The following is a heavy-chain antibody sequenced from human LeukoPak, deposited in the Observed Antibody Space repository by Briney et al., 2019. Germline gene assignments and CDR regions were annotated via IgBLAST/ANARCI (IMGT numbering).Heavy chain of an antibody. D-gene: IGHD6-13*01. V-gene: IGHV3-23*01. J-gene: IGHJ5*02. CDR2: ISGSGGST. CDR3: AKPSLYSSSPGAPGHWFDP. CDR1: GFTFSSYA. Sequence: GGSLRLSCAASGFTFSSYAMSWVRQAPGKGLEWVSAISGSGGSTYYADSVKGRFTISRDNSKNTLYLQMNSLRAEDTAVYYCAKPSLYSSSPGAPGHWFDPWGQGTLVTVSS.